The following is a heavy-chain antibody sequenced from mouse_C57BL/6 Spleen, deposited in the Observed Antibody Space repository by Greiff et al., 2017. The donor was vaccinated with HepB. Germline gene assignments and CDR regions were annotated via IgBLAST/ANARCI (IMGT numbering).Heavy chain of an antibody. Sequence: QVQLQQSGPGLVQPSQSLSITCTVSGFSLTSYGVHWVRQSPGKGLEWLGVIWSGGSTDYNAAFISRLSISKDNSKSQVFFKMNSLQADDTAIYYCARNSPFHYYGSSYVRYFDVWGTGTTVTVSS. V-gene: IGHV2-2*01. D-gene: IGHD1-1*01. CDR3: ARNSPFHYYGSSYVRYFDV. CDR1: GFSLTSYG. CDR2: IWSGGST. J-gene: IGHJ1*03.